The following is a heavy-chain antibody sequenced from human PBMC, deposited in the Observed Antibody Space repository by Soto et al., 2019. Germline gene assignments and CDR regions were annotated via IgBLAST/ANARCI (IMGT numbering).Heavy chain of an antibody. Sequence: PGGSLRLSCAASGFTFSSYGMHWVRQAPGKGLEWVAVISYDGSNKYYADSVKGRFTISRDNSKNTLYLQMNSLRAEDTAVYYCAKEWGSYYYYGMDGWGQGTTVTVSS. CDR2: ISYDGSNK. CDR1: GFTFSSYG. J-gene: IGHJ6*02. CDR3: AKEWGSYYYYGMDG. V-gene: IGHV3-30*18. D-gene: IGHD3-16*01.